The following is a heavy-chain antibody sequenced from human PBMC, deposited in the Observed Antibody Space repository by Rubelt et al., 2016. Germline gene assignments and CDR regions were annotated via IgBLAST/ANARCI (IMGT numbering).Heavy chain of an antibody. CDR2: ISGSGTPM. V-gene: IGHV3-11*01. CDR3: ARRCDYFDY. Sequence: LEWVLCISGSGTPMYYADSVKGRFTISRDNAKNSLYLQMNSLRVEDTAIYYCARRCDYFDYWGQGTLVPVSS. J-gene: IGHJ4*02.